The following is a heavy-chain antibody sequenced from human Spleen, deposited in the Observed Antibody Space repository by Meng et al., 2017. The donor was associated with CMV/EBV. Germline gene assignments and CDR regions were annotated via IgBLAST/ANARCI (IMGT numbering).Heavy chain of an antibody. CDR2: IFSGVRTT. V-gene: IGHV3-23*03. D-gene: IGHD5-18*01. Sequence: GVSLKISCAASGFTFSNYAMSWVRQAPGKGLEWVSIIFSGVRTTFYADSVKGRFTISRDDSKNTVYLQMNSLRAEDTAVYYCVKDQMDTAVFYYYGMDVWGQGTTVTVSS. J-gene: IGHJ6*02. CDR3: VKDQMDTAVFYYYGMDV. CDR1: GFTFSNYA.